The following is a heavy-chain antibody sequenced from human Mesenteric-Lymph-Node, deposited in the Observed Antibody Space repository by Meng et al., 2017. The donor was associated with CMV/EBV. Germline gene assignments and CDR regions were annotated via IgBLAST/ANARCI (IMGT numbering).Heavy chain of an antibody. Sequence: GESLKISCAASGFTFSSYGMHWVRQAPGKGLEWVAVIWHDGSNKYYADSVKGRFTISRDNSKNTLYLQMNSLRAEDTAVYYCAKDLEGYNWNSNLFDYWGQGTLVTVSS. V-gene: IGHV3-33*06. J-gene: IGHJ4*02. CDR3: AKDLEGYNWNSNLFDY. D-gene: IGHD1-7*01. CDR1: GFTFSSYG. CDR2: IWHDGSNK.